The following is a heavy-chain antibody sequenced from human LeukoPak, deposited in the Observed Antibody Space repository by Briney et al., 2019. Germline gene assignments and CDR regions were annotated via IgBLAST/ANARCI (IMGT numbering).Heavy chain of an antibody. CDR2: IYSGGST. Sequence: PGGSLRLSCAASGFTVSSNYMSWVRQAPGKGLEWVSVIYSGGSTYYADSVKGRSTISRDNSKNTLYLQMNSLRAEDTAVYYCARETYYYDSSGYGSAFDIWGQGTMVTVSS. CDR3: ARETYYYDSSGYGSAFDI. J-gene: IGHJ3*02. D-gene: IGHD3-22*01. V-gene: IGHV3-53*01. CDR1: GFTVSSNY.